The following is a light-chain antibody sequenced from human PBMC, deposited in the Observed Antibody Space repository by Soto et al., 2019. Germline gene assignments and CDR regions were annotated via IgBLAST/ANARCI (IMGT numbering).Light chain of an antibody. Sequence: DIVMTQSPLSLPVSPGEPASISCRSSQSLLESNGFTYLHWYLQKPGQSPQLLIYMGSNRASGVPDRLRCSGSGTDCTLKITTVEAEDVCVYYCMQSIQSPRSFGQGPKLEIK. CDR3: MQSIQSPRS. V-gene: IGKV2-28*01. CDR2: MGS. J-gene: IGKJ2*03. CDR1: QSLLESNGFTY.